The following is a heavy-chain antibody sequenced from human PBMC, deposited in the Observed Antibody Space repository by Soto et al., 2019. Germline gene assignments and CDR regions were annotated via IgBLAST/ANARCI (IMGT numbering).Heavy chain of an antibody. CDR1: GDSIISSDFY. J-gene: IGHJ5*02. CDR3: ARHSLALRKNNWFDP. Sequence: SETLSLTCTVSGDSIISSDFYWGWVRQPPGKGLEWIGSIFYLGSSYYNPSLKSRVTMSVDTSKNQFSLRLRSVTAADTALYFCARHSLALRKNNWFDPWGQGIMVTVSS. CDR2: IFYLGSS. V-gene: IGHV4-39*01. D-gene: IGHD3-3*02.